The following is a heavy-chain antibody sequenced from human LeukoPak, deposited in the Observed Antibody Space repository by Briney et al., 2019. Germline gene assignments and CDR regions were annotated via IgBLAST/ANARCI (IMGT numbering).Heavy chain of an antibody. J-gene: IGHJ4*02. D-gene: IGHD2-2*01. CDR2: ISAYNGNT. CDR1: GYTFTSYG. V-gene: IGHV1-18*04. Sequence: ASVKVSCKASGYTFTSYGISWVRQAPGQGLEWMGWISAYNGNTNYAQKLQGRVTMTTDTSTSTACMELRSLRSDDTAVYYCARDEDIVVVPAAMFYWGQGTLVTVSS. CDR3: ARDEDIVVVPAAMFY.